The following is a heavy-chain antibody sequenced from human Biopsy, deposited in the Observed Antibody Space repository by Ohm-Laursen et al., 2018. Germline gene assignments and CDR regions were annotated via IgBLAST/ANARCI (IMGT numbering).Heavy chain of an antibody. CDR2: VSSDGKNK. J-gene: IGHJ4*02. V-gene: IGHV3-30*18. Sequence: RSLRLSCAALGFTLSNYGMHWVRQAPGRGLEWVAAVSSDGKNKHYADSVQGRFTISRDNSKNTVDLQMNSLRAEDTAVYYCAKGLYSGSYYYDSWGQGTLVTVSS. CDR3: AKGLYSGSYYYDS. CDR1: GFTLSNYG. D-gene: IGHD1-26*01.